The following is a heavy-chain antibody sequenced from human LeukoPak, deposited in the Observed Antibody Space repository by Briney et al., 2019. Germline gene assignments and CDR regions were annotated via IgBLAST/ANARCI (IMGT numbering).Heavy chain of an antibody. V-gene: IGHV3-48*01. CDR2: ISSSSNTI. CDR3: ARDKPTGPTYYYDSSPPN. CDR1: GFTFSSYS. J-gene: IGHJ4*02. D-gene: IGHD3-22*01. Sequence: PGGSLRLSCAVSGFTFSSYSMNWVRRAPGKGLEWVSYISSSSNTIYYADSVKGRFTISRDNAKNSLYLQMNSLRAEDTAVYYCARDKPTGPTYYYDSSPPNWGQGTLVSVSS.